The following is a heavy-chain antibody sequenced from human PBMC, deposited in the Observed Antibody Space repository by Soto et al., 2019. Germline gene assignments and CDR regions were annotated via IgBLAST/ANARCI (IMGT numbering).Heavy chain of an antibody. J-gene: IGHJ6*02. Sequence: QVQLQESGPGLVKPSETLSLTCTVSDDSSSNYKWSWIRQPPGRRLEWIGYIDSNGGTSYNPSLQSRVTISTDTSTKQFFLKLSSVTAADTAVYYCVRQGFGRLHGLVDAWGQGTTVTVSS. V-gene: IGHV4-59*08. CDR3: VRQGFGRLHGLVDA. CDR2: IDSNGGT. D-gene: IGHD3-10*01. CDR1: DDSSSNYK.